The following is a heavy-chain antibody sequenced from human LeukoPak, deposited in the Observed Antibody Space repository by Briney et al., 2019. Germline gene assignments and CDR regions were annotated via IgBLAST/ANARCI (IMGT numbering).Heavy chain of an antibody. J-gene: IGHJ4*02. CDR1: GGSISSYY. CDR3: ARAGGPEFHHDY. Sequence: PSETLSLTCTVSGGSISSYYWSWIRQPPGKGLEWIGYICYSGSTNYNPSLKSRVTISVDTSKNQFSLKLSSVTAADTAVYYCARAGGPEFHHDYWGQGTLVTVSS. CDR2: ICYSGST. V-gene: IGHV4-59*01. D-gene: IGHD2-8*02.